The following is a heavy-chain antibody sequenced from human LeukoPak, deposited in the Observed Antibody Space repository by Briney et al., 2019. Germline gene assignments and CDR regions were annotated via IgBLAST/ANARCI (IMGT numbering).Heavy chain of an antibody. Sequence: SETLSLTCTVSGGSISSTSYFWGWLRQPPGKGLEWIGSIYYRGDTYYNPSLKSRVTISVHTSKNQFSLKLTSVTAADTAIYYCAQSLGSGNWIGNWFDPWGQGTLVTVSS. CDR2: IYYRGDT. J-gene: IGHJ5*02. CDR1: GGSISSTSYF. V-gene: IGHV4-39*01. CDR3: AQSLGSGNWIGNWFDP. D-gene: IGHD1-1*01.